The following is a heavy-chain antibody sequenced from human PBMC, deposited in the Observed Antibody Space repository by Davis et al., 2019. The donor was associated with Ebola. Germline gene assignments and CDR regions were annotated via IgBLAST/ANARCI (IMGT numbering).Heavy chain of an antibody. J-gene: IGHJ4*02. V-gene: IGHV3-7*01. D-gene: IGHD2-21*02. Sequence: PGGSLRLSCAASGFTFSSYWMSWVRQAPGKGLEWVANIKQDGSEKYYVDSVKGRFTISRDNAKNSLYLQMNSLRAEDTAVYYCARVGVTSQPRYFDYWGQGTLVTVSS. CDR2: IKQDGSEK. CDR1: GFTFSSYW. CDR3: ARVGVTSQPRYFDY.